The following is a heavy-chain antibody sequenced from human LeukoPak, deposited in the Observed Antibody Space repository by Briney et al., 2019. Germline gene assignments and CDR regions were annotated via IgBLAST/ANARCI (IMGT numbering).Heavy chain of an antibody. J-gene: IGHJ4*02. CDR1: GYTFTGYY. V-gene: IGHV1-2*02. D-gene: IGHD3-22*01. CDR2: INPNSGGT. CDR3: ARTYYYDSSGGRGLWRFDY. Sequence: ASVKVSCKASGYTFTGYYMHWVRQAPGQGLEWMGWINPNSGGTNYAQKFQGRVTMTRDTSISTAYMELSRLRSDDTAVYYCARTYYYDSSGGRGLWRFDYWGQGTLVTVSS.